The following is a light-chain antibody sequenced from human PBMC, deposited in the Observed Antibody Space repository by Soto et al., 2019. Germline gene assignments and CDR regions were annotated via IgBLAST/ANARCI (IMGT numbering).Light chain of an antibody. J-gene: IGLJ2*01. V-gene: IGLV2-14*01. CDR1: SSDIGRYKF. CDR3: SSSTNTNTLVI. Sequence: QSVLTQPASVSGSPGQSVTISCTGTSSDIGRYKFVSWFQQHPGKAPILLIFEGTNRPSGVSNRFSGSKSGNTASLTISGLQADDEAIYFCSSSTNTNTLVIFGGGTK. CDR2: EGT.